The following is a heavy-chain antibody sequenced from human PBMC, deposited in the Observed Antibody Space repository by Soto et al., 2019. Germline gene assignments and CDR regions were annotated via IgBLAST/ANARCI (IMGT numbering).Heavy chain of an antibody. J-gene: IGHJ4*02. Sequence: SQTLSLTCAISGDSVSSNSAAWNWIRQSPSRGLEWLGRTYYRSKWYNDYAVSVKSRITINPDTSKNQFSLQLNSVTPEDTAVYYCARAQLDYYYDSSGYPFDYWGQGTLVTVSS. CDR2: TYYRSKWYN. CDR3: ARAQLDYYYDSSGYPFDY. V-gene: IGHV6-1*01. CDR1: GDSVSSNSAA. D-gene: IGHD3-22*01.